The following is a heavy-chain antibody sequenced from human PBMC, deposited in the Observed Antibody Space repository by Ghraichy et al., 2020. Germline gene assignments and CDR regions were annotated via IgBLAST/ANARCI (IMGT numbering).Heavy chain of an antibody. J-gene: IGHJ4*02. Sequence: ASVKVSCKASGYTFTSYDINWVRQATGQGLEWMGWMNPNSGNTGYAQKFQGRVTITRNTSISTAYMELSSLRSEDTAVYYCAREAVAVAGNDYWGQGTLVTVSS. D-gene: IGHD6-19*01. CDR1: GYTFTSYD. CDR2: MNPNSGNT. CDR3: AREAVAVAGNDY. V-gene: IGHV1-8*03.